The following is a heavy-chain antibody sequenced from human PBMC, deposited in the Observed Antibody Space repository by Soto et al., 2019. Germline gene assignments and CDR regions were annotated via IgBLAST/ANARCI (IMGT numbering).Heavy chain of an antibody. D-gene: IGHD5-12*01. CDR3: TRGWLQTGFHY. V-gene: IGHV4-30-4*01. J-gene: IGHJ4*02. CDR1: GGSISSGDYY. CDR2: IYYSGST. Sequence: PSETLSLTCTVSGGSISSGDYYWSWIRQPPGKGLEWIGYIYYSGSTYYNPSLKSRVTISVDTSKNQFSLKLNSVTPEDTAVYYCTRGWLQTGFHYWGQGTLVTVSS.